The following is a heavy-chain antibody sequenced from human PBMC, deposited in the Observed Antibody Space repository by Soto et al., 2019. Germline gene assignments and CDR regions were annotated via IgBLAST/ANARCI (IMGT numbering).Heavy chain of an antibody. Sequence: GGSLRLSCTASGFTFGDYAMSWVRQAPGKGLEWVGFIRSKAYGGATEYAASVKGRFTISRDDSKSIAYLQMNSLKTEDTAVYYCTSGYSYGYRAFDIWGQGTMVTVSS. CDR2: IRSKAYGGAT. D-gene: IGHD5-18*01. J-gene: IGHJ3*02. V-gene: IGHV3-49*04. CDR1: GFTFGDYA. CDR3: TSGYSYGYRAFDI.